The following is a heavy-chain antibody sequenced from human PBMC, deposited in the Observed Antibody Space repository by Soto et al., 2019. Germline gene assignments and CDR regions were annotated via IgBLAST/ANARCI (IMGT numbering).Heavy chain of an antibody. J-gene: IGHJ5*01. CDR1: GFSFSTNA. CDR2: ISRDGGTI. V-gene: IGHV3-48*03. CDR3: ALLRDS. D-gene: IGHD2-21*02. Sequence: GGSLRLSCEASGFSFSTNAMNWVRQAPGKGPEWLSYISRDGGTIYYSSSVQGRFTVSRDNTRNSLFLQMNSLRAEDTAFYYCALLRDSWGQGAQVTVSS.